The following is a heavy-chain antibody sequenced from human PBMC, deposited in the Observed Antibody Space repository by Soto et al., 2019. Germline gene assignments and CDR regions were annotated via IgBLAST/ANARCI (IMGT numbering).Heavy chain of an antibody. CDR2: ISYDGSNK. Sequence: QVQLVESGGGVVQPGRSLRLSCAASGFTFSSYGMHWVRQAPGKGLEWVAVISYDGSNKYYADSVKGRFTISRDNSKKRLYLQMYGLGAEETVVYYCAKDDALFPSDYWGQGTLVTVSS. D-gene: IGHD3-10*02. CDR3: AKDDALFPSDY. J-gene: IGHJ4*02. CDR1: GFTFSSYG. V-gene: IGHV3-30*18.